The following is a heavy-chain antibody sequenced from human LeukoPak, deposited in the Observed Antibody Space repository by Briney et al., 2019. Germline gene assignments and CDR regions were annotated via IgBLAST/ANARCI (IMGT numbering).Heavy chain of an antibody. CDR2: FDPEDGEA. J-gene: IGHJ4*02. CDR3: ATLTFWLAELFGPLGRPFFDY. Sequence: ASVKVSCKVSGYTLTEVSIHWVRQAPGKGLEWMGGFDPEDGEAIYAQKFQGRVTMAEDTSTDTTYMELTSLTSEDTAVYYCATLTFWLAELFGPLGRPFFDYWGQGTLVTVSS. CDR1: GYTLTEVS. V-gene: IGHV1-24*01. D-gene: IGHD3-10*01.